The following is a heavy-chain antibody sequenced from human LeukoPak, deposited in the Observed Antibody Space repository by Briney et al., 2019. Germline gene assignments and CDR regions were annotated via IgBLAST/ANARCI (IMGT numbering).Heavy chain of an antibody. Sequence: SETLSLTCTVSGGSISSYYWSWIRQPPGKGLEWIGYIYYSGSTNYNPSLKSRVTISVDTSKNQFSLKLSSVTAADTAVYYCAKLYVWGSFDAFDIWGQGTMVTVSS. D-gene: IGHD3-16*01. CDR2: IYYSGST. CDR1: GGSISSYY. J-gene: IGHJ3*02. V-gene: IGHV4-59*12. CDR3: AKLYVWGSFDAFDI.